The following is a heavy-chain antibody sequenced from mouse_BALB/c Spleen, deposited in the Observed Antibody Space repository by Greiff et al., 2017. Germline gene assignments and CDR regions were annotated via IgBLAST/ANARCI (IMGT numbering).Heavy chain of an antibody. CDR2: INPGSGGT. V-gene: IGHV1-54*01. J-gene: IGHJ4*01. Sequence: VQLQESGAELVRPGTSVKVSCKASGYAFTNYLIEWVKQRPGQGLEWIGVINPGSGGTNYNEKFKGKATLTADKSSSTAYMQLSSLTSDDSAVYFCARFTTASPYAMDYWGQGTSVTVSS. D-gene: IGHD1-2*01. CDR3: ARFTTASPYAMDY. CDR1: GYAFTNYL.